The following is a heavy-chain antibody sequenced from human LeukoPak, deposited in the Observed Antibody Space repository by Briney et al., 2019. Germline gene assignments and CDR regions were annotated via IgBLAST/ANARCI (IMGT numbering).Heavy chain of an antibody. Sequence: GASVKVSCKASGYTFTSYGISWVRQAPGQGLEWMGGIIPIFGTANYAQKFQGRVTITADKSTSTAYMELSSLRSEDTAVYYCARVSAAAAGAFDYWGQGTLVTVSS. V-gene: IGHV1-69*06. CDR3: ARVSAAAAGAFDY. J-gene: IGHJ4*02. CDR2: IIPIFGTA. D-gene: IGHD6-13*01. CDR1: GYTFTSYG.